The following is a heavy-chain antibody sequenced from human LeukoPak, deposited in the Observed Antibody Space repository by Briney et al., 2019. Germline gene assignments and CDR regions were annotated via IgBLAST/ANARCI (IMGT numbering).Heavy chain of an antibody. J-gene: IGHJ6*03. CDR2: MNPNSGNT. Sequence: ASVKVSCKASGYTFTSYDINWVRQATGQGLEWMGWMNPNSGNTGYAQKFQGRVTITRNTSISTAYMELSSLRSEDTAVYYCARGSMVGLYDFWRLRYMDVWGKGTTVTVSS. V-gene: IGHV1-8*03. D-gene: IGHD3-3*01. CDR1: GYTFTSYD. CDR3: ARGSMVGLYDFWRLRYMDV.